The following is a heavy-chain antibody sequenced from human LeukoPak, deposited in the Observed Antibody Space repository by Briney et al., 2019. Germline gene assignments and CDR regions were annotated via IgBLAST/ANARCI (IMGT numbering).Heavy chain of an antibody. CDR3: ARDSGNYIDY. CDR1: GFIFTSYW. D-gene: IGHD2/OR15-2a*01. Sequence: GGSLRLSCAASGFIFTSYWMSWVRQAPGKGLEWVSFISGSSKTIYYGDSVKGRFTISRDNAKNSLYLQMNGLRDEDAALYFCARDSGNYIDYWGQGTQVVVSS. J-gene: IGHJ4*01. CDR2: ISGSSKTI. V-gene: IGHV3-48*02.